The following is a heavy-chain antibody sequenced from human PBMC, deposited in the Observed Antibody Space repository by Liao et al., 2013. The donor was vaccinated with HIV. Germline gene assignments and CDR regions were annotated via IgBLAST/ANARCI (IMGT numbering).Heavy chain of an antibody. CDR1: GGSISNINYY. CDR3: ARGPTYTSSSGGTFDL. J-gene: IGHJ3*01. Sequence: QLQLQESGPGLVKPSETLSLTCAVSGGSISNINYYWGWIRQPPGKGLEWIGYIYYSGISYNTPSLRSRVTLSVDTSQNLFSLKLSSVTAADTAVYFCARGPTYTSSSGGTFDLWGQGKLVTVSS. V-gene: IGHV4-39*07. CDR2: IYYSGIS. D-gene: IGHD6-6*01.